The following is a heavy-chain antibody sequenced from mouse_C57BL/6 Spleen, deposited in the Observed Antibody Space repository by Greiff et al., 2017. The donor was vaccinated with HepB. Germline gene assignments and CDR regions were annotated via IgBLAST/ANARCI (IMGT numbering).Heavy chain of an antibody. CDR1: GYTFTSYW. Sequence: VKLQQPGAELVKPGASVKLSCKASGYTFTSYWMQWVKQRPGQGLEWIGEIDPSDSYTNYNQKFKGKATLTVDTSSSTAYMQLSSLTSEDSAVYYCARVYYGSSRYAMDYWGQGTSVTVSS. J-gene: IGHJ4*01. V-gene: IGHV1-50*01. CDR2: IDPSDSYT. CDR3: ARVYYGSSRYAMDY. D-gene: IGHD1-1*01.